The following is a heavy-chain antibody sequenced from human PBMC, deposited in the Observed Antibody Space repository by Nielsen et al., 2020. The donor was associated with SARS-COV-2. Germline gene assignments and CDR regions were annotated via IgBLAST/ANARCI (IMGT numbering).Heavy chain of an antibody. CDR1: GFTFSSYA. Sequence: GESLKISCAASGFTFSSYAMSWVRQAPGKGLEWVANIKQDGSEKYYVDSVKGRFTISRDNAKNSLYLQMNSLRAEDTAVYYCARVRYYDFWSGYYMGQNWFDPWGQGTLVTVSS. J-gene: IGHJ5*02. V-gene: IGHV3-7*03. D-gene: IGHD3-3*01. CDR2: IKQDGSEK. CDR3: ARVRYYDFWSGYYMGQNWFDP.